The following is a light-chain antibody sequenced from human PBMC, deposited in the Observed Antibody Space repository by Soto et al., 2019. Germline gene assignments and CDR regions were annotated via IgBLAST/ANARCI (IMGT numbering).Light chain of an antibody. CDR3: CSYAGSNITLI. V-gene: IGLV2-23*02. CDR1: SSDVGNYNF. Sequence: QSVLTQPASVYGSPGQSITVSCTGTSSDVGNYNFVSWYQQHPGKAPKLMIYEVSKRPSGVSNRFSGSKSGNTASLTISGLQAEDEADYYCCSYAGSNITLIFGTGTKVTVL. CDR2: EVS. J-gene: IGLJ1*01.